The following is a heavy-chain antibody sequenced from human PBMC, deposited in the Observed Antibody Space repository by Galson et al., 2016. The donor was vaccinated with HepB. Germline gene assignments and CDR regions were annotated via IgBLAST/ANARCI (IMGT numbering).Heavy chain of an antibody. CDR1: GFTFGNYP. V-gene: IGHV3-23*01. Sequence: SLRLSCAASGFTFGNYPMMWVRQTSEKGLEWLSRISASGTDTHLADSVKGRFTISRDKSSNTLYLQMNTLIAEDTAVYYCAKGRRSGCSSTSCYPFDYWGQGTLVTVSS. D-gene: IGHD2-2*01. CDR3: AKGRRSGCSSTSCYPFDY. J-gene: IGHJ4*02. CDR2: ISASGTDT.